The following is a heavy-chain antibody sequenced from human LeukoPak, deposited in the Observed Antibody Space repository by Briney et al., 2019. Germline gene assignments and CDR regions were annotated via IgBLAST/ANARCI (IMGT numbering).Heavy chain of an antibody. V-gene: IGHV4-34*01. Sequence: PSETLSLTCAVYGGSFSGYYWSWIRQPPGKGLEWIGEIKHSGSTNYNPSLKSRVTISVDTSKNQFSLKLSSVTAADTAVYYCARGDIVVVPAAIPVLDYWGQGTLVTVSS. CDR1: GGSFSGYY. D-gene: IGHD2-2*02. CDR2: IKHSGST. J-gene: IGHJ4*02. CDR3: ARGDIVVVPAAIPVLDY.